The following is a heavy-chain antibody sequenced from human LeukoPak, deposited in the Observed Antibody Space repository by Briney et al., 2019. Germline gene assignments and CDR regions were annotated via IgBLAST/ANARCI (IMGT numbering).Heavy chain of an antibody. CDR1: GYSFTSYW. J-gene: IGHJ4*02. Sequence: PGASLQISCKGSGYSFTSYWIGWVRQMPGKGLEWMGSIYPADSHTRYSPSFQGQVTISADKSITTAYLQWSSLKASDTAIYYCARRSSNGWDFDYWGQGTLVTVSS. CDR3: ARRSSNGWDFDY. V-gene: IGHV5-51*01. CDR2: IYPADSHT. D-gene: IGHD6-19*01.